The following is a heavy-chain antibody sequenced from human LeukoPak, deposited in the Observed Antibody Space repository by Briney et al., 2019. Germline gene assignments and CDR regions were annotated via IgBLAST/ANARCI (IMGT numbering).Heavy chain of an antibody. J-gene: IGHJ4*02. CDR1: GFTFDDYA. D-gene: IGHD5-18*01. CDR2: ISWNSGSI. CDR3: AKGSWIQLWAPLGY. V-gene: IGHV3-9*01. Sequence: GGSLRLSCAASGFTFDDYAMHWVRQAPGKGLEWVSGISWNSGSIGYADSEKGRFTISRDNAKNSLYLQMNSLRAEDTALYYCAKGSWIQLWAPLGYWGQGTLVTVSS.